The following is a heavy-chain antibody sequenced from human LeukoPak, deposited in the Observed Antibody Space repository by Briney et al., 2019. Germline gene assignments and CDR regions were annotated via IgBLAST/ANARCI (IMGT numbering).Heavy chain of an antibody. J-gene: IGHJ3*02. Sequence: GASVKVSRKASGGTFISYTISWVRQAPGQGLEWMGRIIPILGIANYAQKFQGRVTITADKSTSTAYMELSSLRSEDTAVYYCARDMSGSSHDAFDIWGQGTMVTVSS. V-gene: IGHV1-69*04. CDR3: ARDMSGSSHDAFDI. D-gene: IGHD1-26*01. CDR1: GGTFISYT. CDR2: IIPILGIA.